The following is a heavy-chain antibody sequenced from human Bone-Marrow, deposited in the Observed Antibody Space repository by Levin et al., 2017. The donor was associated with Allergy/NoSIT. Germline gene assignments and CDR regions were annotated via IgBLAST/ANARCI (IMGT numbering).Heavy chain of an antibody. CDR3: ARDDGGV. CDR1: GVSISSDLYY. J-gene: IGHJ6*02. Sequence: SETLSLTCTVSGVSISSDLYYWGWFRQPTGKGLEWIGSIYYRGSTYYNPSLKSRVTISIDTSKNQSSLNLTSLTAADMGVYYCARDDGGVWGQGTAVTVSS. CDR2: IYYRGST. V-gene: IGHV4-39*07.